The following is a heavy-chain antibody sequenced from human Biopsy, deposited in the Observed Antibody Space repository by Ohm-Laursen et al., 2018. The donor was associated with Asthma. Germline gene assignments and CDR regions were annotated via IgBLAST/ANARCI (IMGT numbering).Heavy chain of an antibody. CDR2: ISKDASTQ. CDR3: VRDGTDDAFDI. D-gene: IGHD1-1*01. Sequence: SLRLSCAATGFSFSNFAIHWVRKAPGKGLEWVGVISKDASTQDYADSVKGRFTMARDNSKNTLDLQMNSLREEDTAVYYCVRDGTDDAFDIWGQGTVVSVSS. J-gene: IGHJ3*02. V-gene: IGHV3-30*01. CDR1: GFSFSNFA.